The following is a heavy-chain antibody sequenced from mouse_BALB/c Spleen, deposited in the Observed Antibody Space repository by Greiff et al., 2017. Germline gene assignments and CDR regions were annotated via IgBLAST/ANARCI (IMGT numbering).Heavy chain of an antibody. CDR2: ISSGGST. D-gene: IGHD2-1*01. CDR1: GFTFSSYA. V-gene: IGHV5-6-5*01. J-gene: IGHJ3*01. Sequence: EVKVVESGGGLVKPGGSLKLSCAASGFTFSSYAMSWVRQTPEKRLEWVASISSGGSTYYPDSVKGRFTISRDNARNILYLQMSSLRSEDTAMYYCARGYGRGAWFAYWGQGTLVTVSA. CDR3: ARGYGRGAWFAY.